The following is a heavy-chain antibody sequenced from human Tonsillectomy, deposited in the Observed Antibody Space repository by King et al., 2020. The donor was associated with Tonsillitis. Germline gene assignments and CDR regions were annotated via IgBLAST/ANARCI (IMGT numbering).Heavy chain of an antibody. V-gene: IGHV1-46*01. J-gene: IGHJ3*02. CDR1: GYTFTSYY. CDR3: ARDRAVTNDAFDI. CDR2: INPSGGST. Sequence: VQLVESGAEVKKPGASVKVSCTASGYTFTSYYMHWVRQAPGQGLEWMGIINPSGGSTSYAQKFQGRVTMTRDTSTSTVYMELSSLRSKDTAVYYCARDRAVTNDAFDIWGQGTMVTVSS. D-gene: IGHD4-17*01.